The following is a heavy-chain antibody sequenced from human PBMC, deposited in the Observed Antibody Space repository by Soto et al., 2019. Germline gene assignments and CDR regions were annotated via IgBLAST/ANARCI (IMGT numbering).Heavy chain of an antibody. CDR1: GYTFTSYA. D-gene: IGHD3-9*01. CDR3: AGSSNYDILTGYYFDY. J-gene: IGHJ4*02. CDR2: INAGNGNT. V-gene: IGHV1-3*01. Sequence: QVPLVQSGAEVKKPGASVKVSCKASGYTFTSYAMHWVRQAPGQSLEWMGWINAGNGNTKYSQKFQGRVTITRDTSASTAHMELSSLRSEDTAVYYCAGSSNYDILTGYYFDYGGQGSLGTVSS.